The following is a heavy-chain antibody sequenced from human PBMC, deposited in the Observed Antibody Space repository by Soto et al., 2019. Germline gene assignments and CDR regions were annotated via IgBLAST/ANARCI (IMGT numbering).Heavy chain of an antibody. D-gene: IGHD6-19*01. V-gene: IGHV4-30-2*01. J-gene: IGHJ5*02. Sequence: SETLSLTCNMSGDSYSISTYSWSWIRQPPGKALQWIGFIYQSGVTSYNPSLASRVSISLDRSNNQCSLELKSVTAADTAVYFCAGMPYTSGLRFDPWGPGTLVTVSS. CDR2: IYQSGVT. CDR3: AGMPYTSGLRFDP. CDR1: GDSYSISTYS.